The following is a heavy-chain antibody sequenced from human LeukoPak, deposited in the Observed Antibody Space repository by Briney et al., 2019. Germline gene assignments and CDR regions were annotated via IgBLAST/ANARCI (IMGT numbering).Heavy chain of an antibody. CDR3: VSGLQWLY. CDR1: GFSFSSYW. D-gene: IGHD6-19*01. Sequence: GGSLRLSCVASGFSFSSYWMSWVRQAPGEGLEWVANINPDGSNMLYVDSVKGRFTISRDNAKNSLYLQMNNLRAEDTAVYFCVSGLQWLYWGQGTLVTVSS. J-gene: IGHJ4*02. CDR2: INPDGSNM. V-gene: IGHV3-7*01.